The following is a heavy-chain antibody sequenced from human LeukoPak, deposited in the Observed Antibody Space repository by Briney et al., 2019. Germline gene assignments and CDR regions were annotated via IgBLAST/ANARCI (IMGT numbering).Heavy chain of an antibody. CDR3: ARHVPPNTAMVRN. D-gene: IGHD5-18*01. CDR1: GGSTSSSTYY. V-gene: IGHV4-39*01. Sequence: PSETLSLTCTVSGGSTSSSTYYWDWIRQPPGKGLEWIGNIYDSGSTYYNPSLKSRVTISVDTSKNQFSLKLSSVTAADTAVYYCARHVPPNTAMVRNWGQGTLVTVSS. J-gene: IGHJ4*02. CDR2: IYDSGST.